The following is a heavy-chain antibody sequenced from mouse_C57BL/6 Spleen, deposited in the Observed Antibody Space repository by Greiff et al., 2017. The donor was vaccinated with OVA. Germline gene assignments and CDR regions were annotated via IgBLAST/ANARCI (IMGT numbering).Heavy chain of an antibody. J-gene: IGHJ1*03. CDR2: IYPGSGST. Sequence: VKLVESGAELVKPGASVKMSCKASGYTFTSYWITWVKQRPGQGLEWIGDIYPGSGSTNYNEKFKSKATLTVDTSSSTAYMQLSSLTSEDSAVYYCARESHYYGSSYVDFDVWGTGTTVTVSS. CDR1: GYTFTSYW. D-gene: IGHD1-1*01. CDR3: ARESHYYGSSYVDFDV. V-gene: IGHV1-55*01.